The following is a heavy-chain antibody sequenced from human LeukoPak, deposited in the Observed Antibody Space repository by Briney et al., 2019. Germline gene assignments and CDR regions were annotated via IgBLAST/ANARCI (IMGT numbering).Heavy chain of an antibody. V-gene: IGHV3-66*02. CDR3: ARAPSEWELID. J-gene: IGHJ4*02. Sequence: GGSLRLSCAASGFTVSSNYMSWVRQAPGKGLEWVSAIYSGGSTYYADSVKGRFTISRDNSKNTLYLQMNSLRAEDTAVYYCARAPSEWELIDWGQGTLVTVSS. CDR1: GFTVSSNY. CDR2: IYSGGST. D-gene: IGHD1-26*01.